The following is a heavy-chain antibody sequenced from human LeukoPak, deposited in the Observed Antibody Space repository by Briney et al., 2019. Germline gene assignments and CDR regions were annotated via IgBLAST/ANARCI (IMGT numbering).Heavy chain of an antibody. CDR2: INHSGST. D-gene: IGHD3-10*01. CDR3: ARRPPYYGSGSYYH. J-gene: IGHJ4*02. V-gene: IGHV4-34*01. CDR1: GGSFSGYY. Sequence: SETLSLTCAVYGGSFSGYYWSWIRQPPGKGLEWIGEINHSGSTNYNPSLKSRVTISVDTSKNQFSLKLSSVTAADTAVYYCARRPPYYGSGSYYHWGQGALVTVSS.